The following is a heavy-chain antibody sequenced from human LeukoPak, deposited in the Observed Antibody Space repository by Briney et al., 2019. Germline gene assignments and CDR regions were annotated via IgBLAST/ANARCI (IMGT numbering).Heavy chain of an antibody. J-gene: IGHJ6*02. D-gene: IGHD3-3*01. V-gene: IGHV3-33*01. Sequence: GGSLRLSCAASGFTFSSYGMHWVRQAPGKGLEWVAVIWYDGSKKYYADSVKGRFTISRDNSKNTLYLQMNSLRAEDTAVYYCARDGSYDVLRFLEWLSHYYYGMDVWGQGTTVTVSS. CDR3: ARDGSYDVLRFLEWLSHYYYGMDV. CDR2: IWYDGSKK. CDR1: GFTFSSYG.